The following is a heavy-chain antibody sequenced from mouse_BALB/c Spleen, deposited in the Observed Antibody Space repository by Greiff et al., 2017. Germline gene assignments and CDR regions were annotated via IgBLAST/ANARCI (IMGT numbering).Heavy chain of an antibody. D-gene: IGHD1-1*01. J-gene: IGHJ2*01. CDR2: ISTYYGNT. CDR3: ARGVYYGSSFDY. CDR1: GYTFTDYA. V-gene: IGHV1-67*01. Sequence: VQLQQSGPELVRPGVSVKISCKGSGYTFTDYAMHWVKQSHAKSLEWIGVISTYYGNTNYNQKFKGKATMTVDKSSSTAYMELARLTSEDSAIYYCARGVYYGSSFDYWGQGTTLTVSS.